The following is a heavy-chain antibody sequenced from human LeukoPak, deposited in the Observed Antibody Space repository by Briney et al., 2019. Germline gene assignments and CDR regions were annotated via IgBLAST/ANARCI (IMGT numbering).Heavy chain of an antibody. Sequence: ASVKVSCKASGGTFSSYAISWVRQTPAKGLEWMGGFDPADGEPVYAQNFKDRLTMTEDTSTETAYMNLRSLGSEDTAVYYCAAGPDCSSTSCLFEFWGQGTLVTVSS. CDR1: GGTFSSYA. J-gene: IGHJ4*02. CDR2: FDPADGEP. V-gene: IGHV1-24*01. CDR3: AAGPDCSSTSCLFEF. D-gene: IGHD2-2*01.